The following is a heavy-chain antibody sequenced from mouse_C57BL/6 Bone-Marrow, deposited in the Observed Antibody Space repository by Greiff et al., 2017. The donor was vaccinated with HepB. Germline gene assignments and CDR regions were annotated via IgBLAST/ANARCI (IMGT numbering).Heavy chain of an antibody. CDR2: IDPSDSYT. CDR3: AREDYGSSYWGAMDY. Sequence: VQLQQSGAELVMPGASVKLSCKASGYTFTSYWMHWVKQRPGQGLEWIGEIDPSDSYTNYNQKFKGKSTLTVDKSSSTAYMQLSSLTSEDSAVYYCAREDYGSSYWGAMDYWGQGTSVTVSS. D-gene: IGHD1-1*01. J-gene: IGHJ4*01. CDR1: GYTFTSYW. V-gene: IGHV1-69*01.